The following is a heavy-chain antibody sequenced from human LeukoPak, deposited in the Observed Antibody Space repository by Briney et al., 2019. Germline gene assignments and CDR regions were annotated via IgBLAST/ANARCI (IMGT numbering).Heavy chain of an antibody. J-gene: IGHJ6*03. CDR1: GYTITIYD. Sequence: ASVKVSCKASGYTITIYDINWVRQATGQGLEWMGWMNPNSGNTGYAQKFQGRVTIIRNTSISTAYMELSSLRSEDTAVYYCPRAPAAAGYYYYYYMDVWGKGTTVTVSS. V-gene: IGHV1-8*03. D-gene: IGHD6-13*01. CDR3: PRAPAAAGYYYYYYMDV. CDR2: MNPNSGNT.